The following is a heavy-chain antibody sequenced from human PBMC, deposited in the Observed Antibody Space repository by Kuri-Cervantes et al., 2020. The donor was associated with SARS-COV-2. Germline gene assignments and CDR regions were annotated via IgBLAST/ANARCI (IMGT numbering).Heavy chain of an antibody. D-gene: IGHD6-13*01. V-gene: IGHV3-74*01. CDR3: ARDRSSNWFSTRVAFDI. J-gene: IGHJ3*02. CDR2: VDGDGIDT. CDR1: GFDFRIDW. Sequence: LTCGGSGFDFRIDWIHWIRQAPGKGLVWVARVDGDGIDTTYADSVKGRFTISRDNAKNSLYLQMNSLRAEDTAIYYCARDRSSNWFSTRVAFDIWGQGTMVTVSS.